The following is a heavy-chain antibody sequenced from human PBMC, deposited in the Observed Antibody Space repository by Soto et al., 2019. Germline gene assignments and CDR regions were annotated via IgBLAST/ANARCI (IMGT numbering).Heavy chain of an antibody. D-gene: IGHD2-15*01. J-gene: IGHJ4*02. V-gene: IGHV3-23*01. CDR3: AKGLPGDYGGGSCYLPFDY. CDR1: GFTFSSYA. Sequence: GGSLRLSCTASGFTFSSYAMSWVRQAPGPGLEWVSAITGSGGSTYYADSVQGRFTISRDNSNNTLYLQMNSLRAEDTAVYYCAKGLPGDYGGGSCYLPFDYSGPGPLVTLSS. CDR2: ITGSGGST.